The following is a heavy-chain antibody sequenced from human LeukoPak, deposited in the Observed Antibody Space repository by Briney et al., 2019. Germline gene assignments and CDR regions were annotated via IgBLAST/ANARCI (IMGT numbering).Heavy chain of an antibody. D-gene: IGHD5-24*01. CDR2: IRYDGSNK. J-gene: IGHJ4*02. Sequence: SGGSLRLSCAASGFTFSSYGMHWVRQAPGKGLEWVAFIRYDGSNKYYADSVKGRFTISRDNSKNTLYLQMNSLRAEDTAVYYCVEGGYVGMATIHYFDYWGQGTLVTVSS. CDR3: VEGGYVGMATIHYFDY. CDR1: GFTFSSYG. V-gene: IGHV3-30*02.